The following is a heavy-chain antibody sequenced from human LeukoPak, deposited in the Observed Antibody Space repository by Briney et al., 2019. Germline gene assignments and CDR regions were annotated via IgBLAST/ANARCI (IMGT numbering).Heavy chain of an antibody. CDR1: GFTFSSYG. Sequence: GGSLRLSCAASGFTFSSYGMHWVRQAPGKGLEWVAVIGYDGSNKYYADSVKGRFTISRDNSKNTLYLQMNSLRAEDTAVYYCAKDLLSSSIAARPVWFDPWGQGTLVTVSS. V-gene: IGHV3-33*06. CDR2: IGYDGSNK. D-gene: IGHD6-6*01. J-gene: IGHJ5*02. CDR3: AKDLLSSSIAARPVWFDP.